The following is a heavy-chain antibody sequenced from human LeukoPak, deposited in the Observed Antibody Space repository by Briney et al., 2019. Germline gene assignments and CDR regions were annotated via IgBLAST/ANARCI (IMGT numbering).Heavy chain of an antibody. D-gene: IGHD2-2*02. CDR2: IIPILGTA. Sequence: SVKVSCKASGGTFSSYAISWVRQPPGQGLEWMGGIIPILGTANYAQKFQGRVTITADESTSTAYMELSSLRSEDTAVYYCASPGYCSSTSCYRSGFQHWGQGTLVTVSS. CDR3: ASPGYCSSTSCYRSGFQH. CDR1: GGTFSSYA. J-gene: IGHJ1*01. V-gene: IGHV1-69*13.